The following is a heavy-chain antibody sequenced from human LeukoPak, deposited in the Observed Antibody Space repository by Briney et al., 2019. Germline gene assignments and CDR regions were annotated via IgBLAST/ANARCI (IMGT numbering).Heavy chain of an antibody. J-gene: IGHJ4*02. CDR1: GGTFSSYA. D-gene: IGHD3-22*01. CDR2: IIPILGIA. Sequence: GASVKVSCKASGGTFSSYAISWVRQAPGQGLEWMGRIIPILGIANYAQKFQGRVTITADKSTSTAHMELSSLRSEDTAVYYCARGRVVVSPFDYWGQGTLVTVSS. V-gene: IGHV1-69*04. CDR3: ARGRVVVSPFDY.